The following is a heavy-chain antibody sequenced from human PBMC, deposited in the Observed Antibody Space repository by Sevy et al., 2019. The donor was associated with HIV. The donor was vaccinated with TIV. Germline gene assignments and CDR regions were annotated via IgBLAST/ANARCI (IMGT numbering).Heavy chain of an antibody. CDR1: TFTFSRYD. CDR3: AREGCSRPHDY. Sequence: GGSLRLSCVDSTFTFSRYDMNWVRQAPGKGLEWVATLSFGCGKINYADSVKGRFTISRDNSKNSFYLQMDNLRVEDTALYYCAREGCSRPHDYWGQGTRVTVSS. CDR2: LSFGCGKI. V-gene: IGHV3-23*01. J-gene: IGHJ4*02. D-gene: IGHD2-8*01.